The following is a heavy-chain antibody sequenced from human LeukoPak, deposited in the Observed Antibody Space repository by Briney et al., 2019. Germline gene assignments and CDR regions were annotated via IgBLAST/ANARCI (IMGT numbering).Heavy chain of an antibody. CDR1: GFTFSSYA. D-gene: IGHD6-19*01. CDR3: ARSKRLVPNDY. V-gene: IGHV3-30*04. Sequence: SGGSLRLSCAASGFTFSSYAMHWVRQAPGKGLEWVAVISYDGSNKYYADSVKGQFTISRDNSKNTLYLQMNSLRAEDTAVYYCARSKRLVPNDYWGQGTLVTVSS. CDR2: ISYDGSNK. J-gene: IGHJ4*02.